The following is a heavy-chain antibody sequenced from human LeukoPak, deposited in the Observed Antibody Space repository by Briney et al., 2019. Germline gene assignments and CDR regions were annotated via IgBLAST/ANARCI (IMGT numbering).Heavy chain of an antibody. Sequence: GGSLRLSCTASGFTFSNYALGWVRQAPGKGLEWVSLVSGSGGGTYFADSVKGRFTISRDNSKNTLYLQMDGLRAEDTAIYYCAPDLRGSAWSLDDWGQGTLVTVSS. CDR1: GFTFSNYA. CDR2: VSGSGGGT. CDR3: APDLRGSAWSLDD. D-gene: IGHD6-13*01. V-gene: IGHV3-23*01. J-gene: IGHJ4*02.